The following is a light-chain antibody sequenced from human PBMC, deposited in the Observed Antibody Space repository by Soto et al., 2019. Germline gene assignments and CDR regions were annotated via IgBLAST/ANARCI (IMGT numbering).Light chain of an antibody. Sequence: QSVLTQPPSASGTPGQRVTGSCSGSSSNIGSNYVYWYQQLPGTAPKLLIYRNNQRPSGVPDRFSGSKSGTSASLAISGLRSEDEADYYCAAWDDSLSGKVFGGGTQLTVL. J-gene: IGLJ2*01. CDR3: AAWDDSLSGKV. CDR1: SSNIGSNY. V-gene: IGLV1-47*01. CDR2: RNN.